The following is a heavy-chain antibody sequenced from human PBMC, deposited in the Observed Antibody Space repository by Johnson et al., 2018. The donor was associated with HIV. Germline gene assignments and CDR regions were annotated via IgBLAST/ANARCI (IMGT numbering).Heavy chain of an antibody. V-gene: IGHV3-20*04. J-gene: IGHJ3*02. Sequence: VQLVESGGGVVRPGGSLRLSCAASGFTFDDYGMSWVRQAPGKGLEWVSGINWNGGSTGYADSVKGRFTISRDNAKRSLYLQMNSLRVEDTALFFCARDRYPPYDAFDIWGQGTMVTVSS. CDR2: INWNGGST. CDR3: ARDRYPPYDAFDI. CDR1: GFTFDDYG. D-gene: IGHD1-1*01.